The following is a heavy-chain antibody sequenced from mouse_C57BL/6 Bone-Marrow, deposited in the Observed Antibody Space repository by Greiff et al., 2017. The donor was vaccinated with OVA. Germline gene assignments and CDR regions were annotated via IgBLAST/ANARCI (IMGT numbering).Heavy chain of an antibody. CDR3: ARGGIYYYVSRGYFDV. J-gene: IGHJ1*03. CDR2: IDPSDSYT. CDR1: GYTFTSYW. V-gene: IGHV1-59*01. D-gene: IGHD1-1*01. Sequence: QVQLKQPGAELVRPGTSVKLSCKASGYTFTSYWMHWVKQRPGQGLEWIGVIDPSDSYTNYNQKFKGKATLTVDTSSSTAYMQLSSLTSEDSAVYYCARGGIYYYVSRGYFDVWGTGTTVTVSS.